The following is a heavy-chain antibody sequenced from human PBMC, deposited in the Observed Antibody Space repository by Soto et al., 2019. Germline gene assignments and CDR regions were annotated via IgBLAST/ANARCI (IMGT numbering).Heavy chain of an antibody. Sequence: SETLSLTCTVSGGSISSSSYYWGWIRQPPKKGLERIGSIYYSGSTYYNPSLKSRVTISVDTSKNQFSLKLSSVTAADTAVYYCANQPYYDILTGYYKGDYYYGMDVWGQGTTVTVSS. D-gene: IGHD3-9*01. V-gene: IGHV4-39*01. CDR2: IYYSGST. CDR1: GGSISSSSYY. J-gene: IGHJ6*02. CDR3: ANQPYYDILTGYYKGDYYYGMDV.